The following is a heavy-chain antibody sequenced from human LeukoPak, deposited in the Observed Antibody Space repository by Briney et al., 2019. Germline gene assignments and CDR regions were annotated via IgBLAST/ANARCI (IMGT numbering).Heavy chain of an antibody. CDR1: EFTVSSNY. V-gene: IGHV3-53*01. J-gene: IGHJ6*02. CDR3: AREDGSGSYPGYYYGMDV. Sequence: GGSLRLSCAASEFTVSSNYMHWVRQAPGKGLEWVSLIYIGGNTFYADSVKGRFTISRDNSKNTLYLQMNRLRAEDTAVYYCAREDGSGSYPGYYYGMDVWGQGTTVTVSS. D-gene: IGHD3-10*01. CDR2: IYIGGNT.